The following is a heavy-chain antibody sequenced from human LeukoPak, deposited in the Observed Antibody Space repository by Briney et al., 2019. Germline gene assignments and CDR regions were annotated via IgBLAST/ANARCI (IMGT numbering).Heavy chain of an antibody. V-gene: IGHV4-34*01. CDR3: ATSQGLFDY. CDR2: INHSVST. CDR1: GGSSCGYY. Sequence: PSETLSLTCAVDGGSSCGYYWSWIRQPPGKGLEWIGEINHSVSTNYNPSLRSRATISVDTSKNQFSLMLSSVTAAYTAVYYCATSQGLFDYWGQGTLVTVSS. J-gene: IGHJ4*02.